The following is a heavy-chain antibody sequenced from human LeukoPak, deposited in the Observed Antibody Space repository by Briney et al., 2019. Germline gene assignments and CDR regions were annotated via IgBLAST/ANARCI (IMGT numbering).Heavy chain of an antibody. Sequence: PGGSLRLPCGASGFTVSNNYMSWVPQATGKAPEWVSVIYSGSGTDYADSVQDRFTISRDNSKKTVYLQMNSLRAEDTAVYYCARDREVASGYYFDYWGQGTLVTVSS. D-gene: IGHD5-12*01. CDR2: IYSGSGT. CDR1: GFTVSNNY. J-gene: IGHJ4*02. CDR3: ARDREVASGYYFDY. V-gene: IGHV3-66*01.